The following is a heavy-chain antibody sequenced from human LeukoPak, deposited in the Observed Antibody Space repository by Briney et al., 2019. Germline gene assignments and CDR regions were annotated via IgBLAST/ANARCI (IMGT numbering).Heavy chain of an antibody. V-gene: IGHV4-39*07. CDR3: AREMIRYYGSGSYYRGVWFDP. CDR2: IYYSGST. CDR1: GGSISSSSYY. D-gene: IGHD3-10*01. J-gene: IGHJ5*02. Sequence: SETLSLTCTVSGGSISSSSYYWGWIRQPPGKGLEWIGSIYYSGSTYYNPSLKSRVTISVDTSKNQFSLKLSSVTAADTAVYYCAREMIRYYGSGSYYRGVWFDPWGQGTLVTVSS.